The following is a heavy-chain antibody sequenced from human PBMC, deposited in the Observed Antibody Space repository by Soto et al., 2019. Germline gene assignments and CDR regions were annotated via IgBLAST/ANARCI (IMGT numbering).Heavy chain of an antibody. D-gene: IGHD2-8*02. V-gene: IGHV4-59*01. J-gene: IGHJ4*02. Sequence: SETLSLTCTVSGGSISGYYWSWIRLPPGKGLEWIGYIYYSGSTEYNPSLESRVTMSVDTSKNQFSLQLSSVIAADTAVYYCARVFTGGHLDYWGQGTLVTVSS. CDR3: ARVFTGGHLDY. CDR2: IYYSGST. CDR1: GGSISGYY.